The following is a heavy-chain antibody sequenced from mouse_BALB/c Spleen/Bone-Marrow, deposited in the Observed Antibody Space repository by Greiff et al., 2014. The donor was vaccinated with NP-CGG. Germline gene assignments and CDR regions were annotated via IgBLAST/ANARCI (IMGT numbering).Heavy chain of an antibody. CDR2: ISSGSSTI. V-gene: IGHV5-17*02. J-gene: IGHJ2*01. CDR3: ARSGSSSGYFDY. Sequence: DVMLVESGGGLVQPGGSRKLSCAASGFTFSSFAMHWVRQAPEKGLEWVAYISSGSSTIYYADTVMGRFTISRDNPKNTLFLQMTSLRSEDTAMYYCARSGSSSGYFDYWGQGITLTVSS. D-gene: IGHD1-1*01. CDR1: GFTFSSFA.